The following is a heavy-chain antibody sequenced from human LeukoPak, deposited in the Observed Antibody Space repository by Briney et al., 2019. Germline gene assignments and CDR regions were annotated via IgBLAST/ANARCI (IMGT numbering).Heavy chain of an antibody. CDR3: ARDTRYGDFLGY. CDR1: GFTFSSYW. CDR2: INKDGSST. J-gene: IGHJ4*02. V-gene: IGHV3-74*01. Sequence: GGSLRLSCAASGFTFSSYWMHWVRQVPGKGLEWVSRINKDGSSTSNADSVKGRFSISRDNTKNTLYLQMNGLRADDTAVYYCARDTRYGDFLGYWGQGTLVTVSS. D-gene: IGHD4-17*01.